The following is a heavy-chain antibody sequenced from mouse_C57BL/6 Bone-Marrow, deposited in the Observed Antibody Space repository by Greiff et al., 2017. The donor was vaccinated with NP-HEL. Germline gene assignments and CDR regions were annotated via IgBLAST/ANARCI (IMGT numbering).Heavy chain of an antibody. CDR3: ARGELRVAY. D-gene: IGHD1-1*01. Sequence: QVQLQQSGAELARPGASVKLSCKASGYTFTSYGISWVKQRTGQGLEWIGEIYPGSGNTYYNEKFKGKATLTADKSSSTAYMELRSLTSEDSAVYFCARGELRVAYWGQGTLVTVSA. V-gene: IGHV1-81*01. CDR2: IYPGSGNT. CDR1: GYTFTSYG. J-gene: IGHJ3*01.